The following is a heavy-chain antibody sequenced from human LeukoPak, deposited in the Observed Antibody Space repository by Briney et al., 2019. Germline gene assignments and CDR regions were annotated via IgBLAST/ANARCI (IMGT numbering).Heavy chain of an antibody. V-gene: IGHV3-30*02. D-gene: IGHD2-15*01. CDR3: ARNWYSAFDY. CDR1: GFTFRSFG. Sequence: GGSLRLSCTTSGFTFRSFGMHWVRQAPGKGLEWVAFIQFDGLNRQYADSVKGRFTISRDDSKSTLHVQMNSLRPEDTAVYYCARNWYSAFDYWGQGILVTVSS. J-gene: IGHJ4*02. CDR2: IQFDGLNR.